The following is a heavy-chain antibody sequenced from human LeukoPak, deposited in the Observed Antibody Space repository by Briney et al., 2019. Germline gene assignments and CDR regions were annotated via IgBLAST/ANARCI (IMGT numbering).Heavy chain of an antibody. Sequence: GGSLRLSCAASEFSVSTRYMSWVRQAPGKGLEWVSVINSGGTTYYADSVKGRFTIFRDSLRNILYLQMKSLRAEDAAVYYCAKGRGYSSGAHDSWGQGTLVTVSS. CDR3: AKGRGYSSGAHDS. CDR2: INSGGTT. CDR1: EFSVSTRY. J-gene: IGHJ4*02. V-gene: IGHV3-53*01. D-gene: IGHD5-18*01.